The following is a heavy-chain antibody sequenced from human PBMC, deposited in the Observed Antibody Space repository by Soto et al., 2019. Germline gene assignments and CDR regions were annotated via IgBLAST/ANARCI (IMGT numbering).Heavy chain of an antibody. CDR2: IYYSGST. Sequence: SETLSLTCTVSGGSISSGDYYWSWIRQPPGKGLEWIGYIYYSGSTYYNPSLKSRVTISVDTSKNQFSLKLSSVTAADTAVYYCARASPNYYDSSGYYYWGQGTLVTVSS. V-gene: IGHV4-30-4*01. J-gene: IGHJ4*02. CDR3: ARASPNYYDSSGYYY. CDR1: GGSISSGDYY. D-gene: IGHD3-22*01.